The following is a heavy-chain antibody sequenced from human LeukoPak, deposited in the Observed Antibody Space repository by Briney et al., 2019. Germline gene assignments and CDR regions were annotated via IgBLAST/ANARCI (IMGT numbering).Heavy chain of an antibody. V-gene: IGHV1-8*02. CDR2: MNPNSGNT. Sequence: GASVKVSCKASGYTFTSYGISWVRQATGQGLEWLGWMNPNSGNTGYAQKFQGRVTLTRDTSISTVYMEMSSLRSEDTAVYYCAGYGSGLSFDYWGQGTLVTVSS. J-gene: IGHJ4*02. D-gene: IGHD6-19*01. CDR1: GYTFTSYG. CDR3: AGYGSGLSFDY.